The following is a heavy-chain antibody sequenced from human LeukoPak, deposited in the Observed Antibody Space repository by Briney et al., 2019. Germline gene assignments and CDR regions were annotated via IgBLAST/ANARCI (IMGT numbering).Heavy chain of an antibody. Sequence: GGSLRLSCAASGFTFSSYGMHWVRQAPGKGLEWVAIIWYDGSNKYYADSVKGRFTISRDNSKNTVDLLMNSLRAEDTAIYYCARDVPYYYDSSGYYSPFDCWGQGTLVTVSS. CDR3: ARDVPYYYDSSGYYSPFDC. CDR2: IWYDGSNK. CDR1: GFTFSSYG. D-gene: IGHD3-22*01. J-gene: IGHJ4*02. V-gene: IGHV3-33*01.